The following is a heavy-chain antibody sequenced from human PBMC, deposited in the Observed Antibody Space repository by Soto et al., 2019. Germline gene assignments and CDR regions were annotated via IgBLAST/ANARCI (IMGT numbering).Heavy chain of an antibody. Sequence: EVQLLESGGGLVQHVGSLRLSCAASGLTFSSYARTWVRQAPGKGLEWVSVISGRGGSTYYADSVKCRFTISRDNSKNTLDLQMNRLRAEDTAVYYCAKRATGTYVDYWGQGTLVTVSS. CDR3: AKRATGTYVDY. J-gene: IGHJ4*02. CDR1: GLTFSSYA. D-gene: IGHD1-1*01. V-gene: IGHV3-23*01. CDR2: ISGRGGST.